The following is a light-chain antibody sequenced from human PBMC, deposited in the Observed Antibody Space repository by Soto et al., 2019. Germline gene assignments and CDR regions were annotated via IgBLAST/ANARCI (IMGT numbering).Light chain of an antibody. CDR3: LHYYNYPQT. CDR2: AAS. Sequence: AIQMTQSPSSLSASVGDRVTMTCWASQDIRDDLSWYQQRPGRAPKLLLFAASRLEGGVPSRFSGSYSGRDFTLTISGLQPDDFATYYCLHYYNYPQTFGQGTTVEV. CDR1: QDIRDD. V-gene: IGKV1-6*01. J-gene: IGKJ1*01.